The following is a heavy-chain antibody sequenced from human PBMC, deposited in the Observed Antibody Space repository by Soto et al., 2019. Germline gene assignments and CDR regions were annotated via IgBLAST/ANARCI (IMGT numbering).Heavy chain of an antibody. CDR2: INPSGGST. CDR3: TLATYYYYGMAV. V-gene: IGHV1-46*03. Sequence: ASVKVSCKASGYTFTSYYMHWVRQAPGQGLEWMGTINPSGGSTSYGQKFQGRVIMTRDTSTSTVYMELSSLRSEDTAVYYCTLATYYYYGMAVWGQGTTFTLSS. CDR1: GYTFTSYY. J-gene: IGHJ6*02.